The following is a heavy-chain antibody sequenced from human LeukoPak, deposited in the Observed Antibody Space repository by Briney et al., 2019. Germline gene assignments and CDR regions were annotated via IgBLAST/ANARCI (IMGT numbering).Heavy chain of an antibody. Sequence: GGSLRLSCAASGFTFSSYAMSWVRQAPGKGLEWVSAISGSAGSTYYADSVKGRFTTSRDNSKNTLYLQMNSLRAEDTAVYYCASPWGYHGWAPDSWGQGTLVTVSS. CDR3: ASPWGYHGWAPDS. J-gene: IGHJ5*01. CDR1: GFTFSSYA. CDR2: ISGSAGST. D-gene: IGHD3-16*02. V-gene: IGHV3-23*01.